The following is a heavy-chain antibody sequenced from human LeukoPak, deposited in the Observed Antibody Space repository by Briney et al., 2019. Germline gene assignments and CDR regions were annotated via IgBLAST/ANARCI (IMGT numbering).Heavy chain of an antibody. D-gene: IGHD6-13*01. J-gene: IGHJ4*01. CDR1: GCIFSNYA. V-gene: IGHV4-4*02. Sequence: GSLRLSCAASGCIFSNYAMIWVRQAPGKGLEWIGSIYHSGSTNYNPSLKSRVTISVDKSKNQFSLKLSSVTAADTAVYYWWRVGYSSSGFLYYIDYWGQATPVTVSS. CDR3: WRVGYSSSGFLYYIDY. CDR2: IYHSGST.